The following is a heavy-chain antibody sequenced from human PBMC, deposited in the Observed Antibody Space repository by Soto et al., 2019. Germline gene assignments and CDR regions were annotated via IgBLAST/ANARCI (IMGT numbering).Heavy chain of an antibody. CDR1: GYSLTNIW. D-gene: IGHD2-8*02. Sequence: PGESLKISCKGSGYSLTNIWIHWVRQMPGEGLEWLGIIYPDDSDTRYSPSFLGQVTISADKSIKTTYLQWSSLKASDTAIYFCASSVLVTSTMNYFDLWGQGTLVTVSS. CDR3: ASSVLVTSTMNYFDL. CDR2: IYPDDSDT. V-gene: IGHV5-51*01. J-gene: IGHJ4*02.